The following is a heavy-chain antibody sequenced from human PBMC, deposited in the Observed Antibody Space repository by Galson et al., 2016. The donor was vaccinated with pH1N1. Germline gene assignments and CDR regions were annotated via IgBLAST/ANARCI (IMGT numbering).Heavy chain of an antibody. D-gene: IGHD2-2*01. CDR2: INYSGSA. CDR1: GGSISSGGYY. V-gene: IGHV4-31*03. Sequence: TLSLTCTVSGGSISSGGYYWSWIRQHPGKGLAWIGYINYSGSAYYNPSLKSRVTISVDRSKKQFSLKLRYVTSADTAVYYCVREDIVVGEGWYHGMDAWGQGTTVTVSS. J-gene: IGHJ6*02. CDR3: VREDIVVGEGWYHGMDA.